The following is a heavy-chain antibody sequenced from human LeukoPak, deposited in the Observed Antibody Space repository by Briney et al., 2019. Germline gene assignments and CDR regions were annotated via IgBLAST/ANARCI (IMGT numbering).Heavy chain of an antibody. J-gene: IGHJ6*03. D-gene: IGHD4-17*01. CDR3: AKLYGDYEYYYYYMDV. Sequence: GGSLRLSCAASGFTFSSYSMNWVRQAPGKGLEWVSYISSSSSTIYYADSVKGRFTISRDNAKNSLYLQMNSLRAEDTAVYYCAKLYGDYEYYYYYMDVWGKGTTVTISS. V-gene: IGHV3-48*01. CDR2: ISSSSSTI. CDR1: GFTFSSYS.